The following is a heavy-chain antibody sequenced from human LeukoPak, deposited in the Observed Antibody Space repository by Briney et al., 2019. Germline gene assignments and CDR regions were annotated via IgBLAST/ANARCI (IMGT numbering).Heavy chain of an antibody. Sequence: PSETLSLTCTVSGGSISSSSYYWGWIRQPPGKGLEWIGSIYYSGSTYYNPSLKSRVTISVDTSKNQFSLKLSSVTAADTAVYYCARLCSCREWYLPSPRHYYMDVWGKGTTVTVSS. V-gene: IGHV4-39*01. CDR1: GGSISSSSYY. CDR3: ARLCSCREWYLPSPRHYYMDV. D-gene: IGHD3-3*01. J-gene: IGHJ6*03. CDR2: IYYSGST.